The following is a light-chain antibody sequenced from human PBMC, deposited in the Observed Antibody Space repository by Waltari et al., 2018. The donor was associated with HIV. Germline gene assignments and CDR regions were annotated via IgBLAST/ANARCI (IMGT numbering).Light chain of an antibody. CDR1: SSDVGGYNL. Sequence: QSALTQPASVSGPPGHSITISCTGTSSDVGGYNLAPWYQQHPGKAPKLMIYEVSKRPSGVSNRFSGSKSGNTASLTISGLQAEDEADYYCCSYAGSSTLVFGGGTKLTVL. CDR2: EVS. V-gene: IGLV2-23*02. J-gene: IGLJ2*01. CDR3: CSYAGSSTLV.